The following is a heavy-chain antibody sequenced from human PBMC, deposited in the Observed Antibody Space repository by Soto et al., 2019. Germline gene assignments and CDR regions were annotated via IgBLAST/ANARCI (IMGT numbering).Heavy chain of an antibody. J-gene: IGHJ4*02. Sequence: GESLKISCKGSGYSFTSYWIGWVRQMPGKGLEWMGIIYPGDSDTRYSPSFQGQVTISADKSISTAYLQWSSLKASDTAMYYCARPGYYGSGSYYRKDYWGQGTLVTVSS. D-gene: IGHD3-10*01. CDR2: IYPGDSDT. CDR1: GYSFTSYW. V-gene: IGHV5-51*01. CDR3: ARPGYYGSGSYYRKDY.